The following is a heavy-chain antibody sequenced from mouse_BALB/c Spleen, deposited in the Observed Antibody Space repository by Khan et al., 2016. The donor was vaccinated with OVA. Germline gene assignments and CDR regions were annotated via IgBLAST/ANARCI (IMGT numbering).Heavy chain of an antibody. CDR3: ARRGRRWDFDY. CDR1: GYTFINYW. J-gene: IGHJ2*01. D-gene: IGHD1-1*01. Sequence: VQLQESGAELAKPGASVKMSCKASGYTFINYWILWIKQRPGQGLEWIGYINPSTGYTEYNQNFKDKATLPADKSSSTAYIQLRSLTSADSTVNYCARRGRRWDFDYGGQGTTL. CDR2: INPSTGYT. V-gene: IGHV1-7*01.